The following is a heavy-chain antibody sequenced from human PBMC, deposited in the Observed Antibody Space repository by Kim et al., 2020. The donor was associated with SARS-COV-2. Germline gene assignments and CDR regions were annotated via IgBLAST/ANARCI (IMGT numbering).Heavy chain of an antibody. CDR1: GYSFTSYW. V-gene: IGHV5-51*01. J-gene: IGHJ4*02. CDR3: ARLGLRYFDWLPGGY. CDR2: IYPGDSDT. D-gene: IGHD3-9*01. Sequence: GESLKISCKGSGYSFTSYWIGWVRQMPGKVLEWMGIIYPGDSDTRYSPSFQGQVTISADKSISTAYLQWSSLKASDTAMYYCARLGLRYFDWLPGGYWGQGTLVTVSS.